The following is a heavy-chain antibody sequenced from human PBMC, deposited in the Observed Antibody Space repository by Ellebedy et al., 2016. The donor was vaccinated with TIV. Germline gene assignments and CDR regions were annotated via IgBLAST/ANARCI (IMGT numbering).Heavy chain of an antibody. Sequence: GESLKISCAASGFTFSTYWMHWVRQAPGKGLMWVSRINTDGSSTGYADSVKGRFSISIDNANSTLYLQMNTLRAEDTAVYYWATDQAGGSGIDHWGQGTLVTVSS. CDR1: GFTFSTYW. CDR3: ATDQAGGSGIDH. D-gene: IGHD3-10*01. V-gene: IGHV3-74*01. CDR2: INTDGSST. J-gene: IGHJ4*02.